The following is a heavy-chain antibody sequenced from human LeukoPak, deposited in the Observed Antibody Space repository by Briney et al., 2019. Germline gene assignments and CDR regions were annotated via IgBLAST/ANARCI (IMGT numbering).Heavy chain of an antibody. V-gene: IGHV3-23*01. CDR1: GFTFSSYA. CDR2: ISGSGGST. CDR3: AKDQGNYYDSSGYYLPYYYYYGMDV. D-gene: IGHD3-22*01. Sequence: GGSLRLSCVASGFTFSSYAMSWVRQAPGKGLEWVSAISGSGGSTYYADSVKGRFTISRDNSKNTLYLQMNSLRAEDTAVYYCAKDQGNYYDSSGYYLPYYYYYGMDVWGQGTTVTVSS. J-gene: IGHJ6*02.